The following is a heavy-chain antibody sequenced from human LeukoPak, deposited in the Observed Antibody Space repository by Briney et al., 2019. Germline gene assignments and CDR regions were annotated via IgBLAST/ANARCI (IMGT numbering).Heavy chain of an antibody. V-gene: IGHV3-21*06. J-gene: IGHJ4*02. CDR3: ARAFPPLRTSAAGDY. Sequence: GGSLTLSCTASGFSFSDYDMNWVRQAPGKGLEWVSSISGSSSHRYYADSAKGRFTISRDNAKNSLYLQMNSLRAEDTAVYYCARAFPPLRTSAAGDYWGQGTLVTVSS. CDR2: ISGSSSHR. CDR1: GFSFSDYD. D-gene: IGHD6-25*01.